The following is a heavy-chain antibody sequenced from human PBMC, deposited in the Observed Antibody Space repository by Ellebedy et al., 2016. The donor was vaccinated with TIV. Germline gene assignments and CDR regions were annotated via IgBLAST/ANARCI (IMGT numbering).Heavy chain of an antibody. V-gene: IGHV1-8*03. CDR2: MNPNSGNT. CDR3: ARKGQVTSDIDY. D-gene: IGHD2-21*02. CDR1: GYTFTSYD. Sequence: AASVKVSCKASGYTFTSYDINWVRQATGQGLEWMGWMNPNSGNTGYAQKFQGRVTITRNTSISTAYMELSSLRSEDTAVYYCARKGQVTSDIDYWGQGTLVTVSS. J-gene: IGHJ4*02.